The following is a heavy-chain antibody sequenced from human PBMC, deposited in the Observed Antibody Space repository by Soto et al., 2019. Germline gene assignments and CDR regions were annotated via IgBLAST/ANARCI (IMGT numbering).Heavy chain of an antibody. CDR2: INAGNGDT. V-gene: IGHV1-3*01. D-gene: IGHD5-12*01. J-gene: IGHJ4*02. CDR3: ARAISGYVT. CDR1: GITYNTYA. Sequence: QVQLVQSGPEMKKPGASVKLSCKASGITYNTYAIHWVRQAPGQGLEWMGWINAGNGDTRISQNSQGRVTLTRDTYESTVDMDLDSLKSEDTGVYYCARAISGYVTWGQGTLVTVSS.